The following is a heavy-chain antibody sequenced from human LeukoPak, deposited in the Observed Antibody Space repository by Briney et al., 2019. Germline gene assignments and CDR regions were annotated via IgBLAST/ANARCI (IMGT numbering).Heavy chain of an antibody. V-gene: IGHV3-23*01. CDR1: GFTFSSYA. J-gene: IGHJ6*03. CDR2: ISGSGGST. D-gene: IGHD4-17*01. Sequence: PGGSLRLSCAASGFTFSSYAMSWVRQAPGKGLEWVSAISGSGGSTYYADSVKGRFTISRDNSKNTPYLQMNSLRAEDTAIYYCAKYYGDYYYYYYMDVWGKGTTVTVSS. CDR3: AKYYGDYYYYYYMDV.